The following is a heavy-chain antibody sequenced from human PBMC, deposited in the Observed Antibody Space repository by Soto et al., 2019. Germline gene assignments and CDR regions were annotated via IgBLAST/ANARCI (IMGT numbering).Heavy chain of an antibody. CDR1: GFTFSSYS. V-gene: IGHV3-23*01. J-gene: IGHJ5*02. CDR3: SKWSGFGDA. Sequence: GGSLRLSCAASGFTFSSYSMTWVRQAPGKGLEWVSGISDSGGNTWYADSVKGRFTISRDNSKNTLFLQMDSLRAEDTAVYFCSKWSGFGDAWGQGTLVTVSS. CDR2: ISDSGGNT. D-gene: IGHD3-10*01.